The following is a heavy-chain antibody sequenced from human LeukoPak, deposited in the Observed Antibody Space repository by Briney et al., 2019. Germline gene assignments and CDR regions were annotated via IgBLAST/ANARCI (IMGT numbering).Heavy chain of an antibody. J-gene: IGHJ3*02. CDR3: ARDFRTDAFDI. D-gene: IGHD1-14*01. CDR2: ISSSSSTI. Sequence: PGGSLRLSCAASGFTFSSYSMNWVRQAPGKGLEWVSYISSSSSTIYYTDSVKGRFTISRDNAKNSLYLQMNSLRAEDTAVYYCARDFRTDAFDIWGQGTVVTVSS. CDR1: GFTFSSYS. V-gene: IGHV3-48*04.